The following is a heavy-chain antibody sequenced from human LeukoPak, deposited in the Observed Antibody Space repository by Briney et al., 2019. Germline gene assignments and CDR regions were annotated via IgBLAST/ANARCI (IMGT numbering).Heavy chain of an antibody. J-gene: IGHJ2*01. D-gene: IGHD3-10*01. CDR2: ISTYNGNT. CDR3: SRAPVASYYGSGSYWYFDL. V-gene: IGHV1-18*01. Sequence: ASGRLSCTPSGYTFTSYGISWVRRAPGQGLGWMGWISTYNGNTNYAQKLQGRVTMTTDTTTSTAYMELRSLRSDGTDVYYCSRAPVASYYGSGSYWYFDLWGRGTLVTVSS. CDR1: GYTFTSYG.